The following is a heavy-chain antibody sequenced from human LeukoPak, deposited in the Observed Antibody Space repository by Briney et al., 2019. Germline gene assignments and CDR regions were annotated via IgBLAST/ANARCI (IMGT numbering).Heavy chain of an antibody. J-gene: IGHJ4*02. Sequence: GASVKVSCKASGATFSTYAISWVRQAPGQGLEWMGMINPTGGSTNYAQKFQGRVTMTRDTSTSTVYMELSSLRSEDTAVYYCAKATYAGYDYPFDYWGQGTLVTVSS. D-gene: IGHD5-12*01. CDR1: GATFSTYA. CDR3: AKATYAGYDYPFDY. V-gene: IGHV1-46*01. CDR2: INPTGGST.